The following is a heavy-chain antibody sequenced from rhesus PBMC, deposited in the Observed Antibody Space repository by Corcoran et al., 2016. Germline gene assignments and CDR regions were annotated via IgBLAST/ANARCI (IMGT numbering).Heavy chain of an antibody. CDR2: IGGIGGST. D-gene: IGHD2-15*01. V-gene: IGHV4-127*01. CDR3: ARDSTPLTGGY. CDR1: GYSISSGYG. J-gene: IGHJ4*01. Sequence: QVQLQESGPGLVKPSETLSLTCAASGYSISSGYGWSWIRQPPGKGLEWIGYIGGIGGSTTYNPSLKGAVPMSKDTSKDRFSLKLSAVTAADTAVYYCARDSTPLTGGYWGQGVLVTVSS.